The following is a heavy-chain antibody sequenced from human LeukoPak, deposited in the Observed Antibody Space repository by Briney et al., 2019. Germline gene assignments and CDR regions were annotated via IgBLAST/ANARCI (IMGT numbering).Heavy chain of an antibody. J-gene: IGHJ4*02. CDR3: VKEYASGYDFFDY. D-gene: IGHD5-12*01. V-gene: IGHV3-9*01. Sequence: SLRLSCAASGLTFDDYAMYWVRQAPGKGLEWVSYISWNGASLDYADSVKGRFTISRDNAQNSLYLQMNSLRPEDTALYFCVKEYASGYDFFDYWGQGVLVTVSS. CDR1: GLTFDDYA. CDR2: ISWNGASL.